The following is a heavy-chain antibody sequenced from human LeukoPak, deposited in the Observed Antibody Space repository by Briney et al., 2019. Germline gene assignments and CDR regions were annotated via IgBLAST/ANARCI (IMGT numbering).Heavy chain of an antibody. J-gene: IGHJ4*02. CDR2: ISSTGGST. CDR1: GFTFSSYA. D-gene: IGHD1-1*01. V-gene: IGHV3-23*01. CDR3: APLSWNQHPFDY. Sequence: QPGGSLRLSCAASGFTFSSYAMSWVRPAPGKGLEWVSAISSTGGSTYSADSVKGRFTISRDNSKNTLYLQMNSLRAEDTAVYYCAPLSWNQHPFDYWGQGILVTVSS.